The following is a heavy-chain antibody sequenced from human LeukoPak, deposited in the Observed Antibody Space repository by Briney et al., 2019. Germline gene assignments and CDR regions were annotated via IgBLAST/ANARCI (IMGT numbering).Heavy chain of an antibody. CDR3: ARSVGATPLDY. V-gene: IGHV5-51*01. J-gene: IGHJ4*02. CDR1: GYSFSSYW. Sequence: GESLKISRTGSGYSFSSYWIVWVRQMPGKGLEWMGIIYPSDSATTYSPSFQGQVTISADKSISTAYLQWSSLKASDTAVYYCARSVGATPLDYWGQGTLVTVSS. CDR2: IYPSDSAT. D-gene: IGHD1-26*01.